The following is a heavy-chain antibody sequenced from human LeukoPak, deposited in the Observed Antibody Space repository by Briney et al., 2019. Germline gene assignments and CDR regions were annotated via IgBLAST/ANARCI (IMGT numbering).Heavy chain of an antibody. J-gene: IGHJ4*02. CDR3: ARRQTIDYYFDY. D-gene: IGHD4/OR15-4a*01. Sequence: SETLSLTCTVSGGSISSYYWSWIRQPPGKGLEWIGYIYYSGSTNYNPSLKSRVTISVDTSKNQFSLKLSSVTAVDTAVYYCARRQTIDYYFDYWGQGTLVTVSS. CDR1: GGSISSYY. V-gene: IGHV4-59*12. CDR2: IYYSGST.